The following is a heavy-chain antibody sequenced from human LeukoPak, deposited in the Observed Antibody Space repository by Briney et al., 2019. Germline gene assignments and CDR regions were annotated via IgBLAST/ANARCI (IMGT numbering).Heavy chain of an antibody. J-gene: IGHJ4*02. D-gene: IGHD3-22*01. CDR1: GGSFSGYY. V-gene: IGHV4-34*01. Sequence: PSETLSLTCAVYGGSFSGYYWSWIRQPPGKGLEWIGEINHSGSTNYNPSLKSRVTISVDTSKNQFSLKLSSVTAADTAVYYCASLYYYDSSYLGFDYWGQGTLVTVSS. CDR3: ASLYYYDSSYLGFDY. CDR2: INHSGST.